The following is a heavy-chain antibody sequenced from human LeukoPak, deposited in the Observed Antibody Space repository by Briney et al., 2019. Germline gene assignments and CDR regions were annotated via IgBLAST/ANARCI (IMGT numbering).Heavy chain of an antibody. CDR2: IWYDGSNK. J-gene: IGHJ1*01. Sequence: GGSLRLSCAASGFTFSSYGMHWVRQAPGKGLERVAVIWYDGSNKYYADSVKGRFTISRDNSKNTLYLQMNSLRAEDTAVYYCARDLAVAGTSEYFQHWGQGTLVTVSS. D-gene: IGHD6-19*01. CDR3: ARDLAVAGTSEYFQH. CDR1: GFTFSSYG. V-gene: IGHV3-33*01.